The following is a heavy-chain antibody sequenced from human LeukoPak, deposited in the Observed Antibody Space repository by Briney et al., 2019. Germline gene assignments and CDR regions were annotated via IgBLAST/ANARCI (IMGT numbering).Heavy chain of an antibody. V-gene: IGHV1-69*13. CDR3: TRVITIGQPPYYYYTDL. D-gene: IGHD3-10*01. Sequence: SVKVSCKASGGTFTKSAFSWVRQAPGQGLEWMGGFIPLLGTANYAQEFQGRVTITADGSTSTAYMQLSSLRSEDTGMYFCTRVITIGQPPYYYYTDLWGKGTTVTVSS. J-gene: IGHJ6*03. CDR2: FIPLLGTA. CDR1: GGTFTKSA.